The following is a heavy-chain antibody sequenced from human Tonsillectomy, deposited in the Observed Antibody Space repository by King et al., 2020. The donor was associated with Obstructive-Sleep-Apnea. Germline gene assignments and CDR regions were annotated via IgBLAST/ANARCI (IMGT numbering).Heavy chain of an antibody. D-gene: IGHD3-10*01. CDR2: INPNSGGT. CDR3: ARDVWFGELLPPHYGMDV. V-gene: IGHV1-2*04. Sequence: QVQLVESGAEVKKPGASVKVSCKASGYTFTGYYMHWVRQAPGQGLEWMGWINPNSGGTNYAQKFQGCVTMTRDTSISTAYMELSRLRSDDTAVYYCARDVWFGELLPPHYGMDVWGQGTTVTVSS. CDR1: GYTFTGYY. J-gene: IGHJ6*02.